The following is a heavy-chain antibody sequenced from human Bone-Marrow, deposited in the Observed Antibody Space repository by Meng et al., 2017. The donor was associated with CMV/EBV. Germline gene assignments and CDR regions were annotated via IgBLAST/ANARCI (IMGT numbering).Heavy chain of an antibody. Sequence: ASVKVSCKASGYTFTSYGISWVRQAPGQGLEWMGWISAYNGNTNYAQKLQGRVTMTTDTSTSTAYMELRSLRSDDTAVYYCARDRRNLAARPREFDYWGQGTRVTVSS. J-gene: IGHJ4*02. CDR2: ISAYNGNT. V-gene: IGHV1-18*01. CDR1: GYTFTSYG. CDR3: ARDRRNLAARPREFDY. D-gene: IGHD6-6*01.